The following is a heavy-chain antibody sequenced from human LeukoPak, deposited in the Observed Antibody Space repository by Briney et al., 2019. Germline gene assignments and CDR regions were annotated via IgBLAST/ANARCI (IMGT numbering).Heavy chain of an antibody. D-gene: IGHD5-24*01. CDR2: IHPGDSDT. V-gene: IGHV5-51*01. Sequence: GESLKISCRGSGYSFTTYRIGWVRQMPGKGLEWMGVIHPGDSDTRYSPSFQGQVTISADKSISTAYLQWSGLKASDTAMYYCARGKYGYNYDYWGQGTLVTVSS. CDR3: ARGKYGYNYDY. CDR1: GYSFTTYR. J-gene: IGHJ4*02.